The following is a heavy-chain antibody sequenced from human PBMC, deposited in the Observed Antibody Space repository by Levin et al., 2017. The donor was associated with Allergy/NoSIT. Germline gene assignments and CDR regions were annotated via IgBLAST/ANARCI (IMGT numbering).Heavy chain of an antibody. CDR3: AKDIAAAGTSTGHFDY. V-gene: IGHV3-43*01. Sequence: GGSLRLSCAASGFTFDDYTMHWVRQAPGKGLEWVSLISWDGGSTYYADSVKGRFTISRDNSKNSLYLQMNSLRTEDTALYYCAKDIAAAGTSTGHFDYWGQGTLVTVSS. CDR1: GFTFDDYT. CDR2: ISWDGGST. J-gene: IGHJ4*02. D-gene: IGHD6-13*01.